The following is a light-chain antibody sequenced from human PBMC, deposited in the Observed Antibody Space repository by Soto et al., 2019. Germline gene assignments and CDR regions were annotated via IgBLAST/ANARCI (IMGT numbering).Light chain of an antibody. CDR3: QQRSDWIT. V-gene: IGKV3-11*01. CDR1: QSVSSY. J-gene: IGKJ5*01. CDR2: DAS. Sequence: EIVLTQSPATLSLSPGERGTLSCRASQSVSSYLAWYQQKPGQPPRLLIYDASNRATCIPARFSGSGSGTNFTLIISSLEPEDSAVYYCQQRSDWITFGQGTRLEIK.